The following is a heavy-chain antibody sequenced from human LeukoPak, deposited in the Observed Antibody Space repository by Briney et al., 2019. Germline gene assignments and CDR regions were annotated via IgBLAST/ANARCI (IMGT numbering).Heavy chain of an antibody. CDR2: INVGNGNT. CDR1: GYTCTSYA. D-gene: IGHD2-8*01. V-gene: IGHV1-3*01. Sequence: ASVKVSCKASGYTCTSYAMHWVRQAPGQRLEWMGWINVGNGNTKYSQKFQGRVTITRDTSARTAYMELSSLRSEDTAVYCCARHSGMYAYGMDVWGKGTTVTVSS. J-gene: IGHJ6*04. CDR3: ARHSGMYAYGMDV.